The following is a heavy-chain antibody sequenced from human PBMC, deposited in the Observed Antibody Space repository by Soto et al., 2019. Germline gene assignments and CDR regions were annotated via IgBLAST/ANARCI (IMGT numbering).Heavy chain of an antibody. Sequence: QVQLVQSGAEVKKPGASVKVSCKASGSTFTSYGISWVRQAPGQGLEWMGWISAYNGNTKYAQKLQGRVTMTTVTSTSTAYRELRSLRSDDKSVYYCSRDAPPVDYWGQGTLVTVSS. CDR2: ISAYNGNT. J-gene: IGHJ4*02. V-gene: IGHV1-18*01. CDR3: SRDAPPVDY. CDR1: GSTFTSYG.